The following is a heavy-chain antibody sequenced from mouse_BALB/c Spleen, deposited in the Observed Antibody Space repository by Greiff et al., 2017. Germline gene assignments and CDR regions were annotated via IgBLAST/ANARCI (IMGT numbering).Heavy chain of an antibody. CDR3: ARTGGYEGWFAY. CDR2: IDPANGNT. V-gene: IGHV14-3*02. D-gene: IGHD2-2*01. CDR1: GFNIKDTY. J-gene: IGHJ3*01. Sequence: EVQLVESGAELVKPGASVKLSCTASGFNIKDTYMHWVKQRPEQGLEWIGRIDPANGNTKYDPKFQGKATITADTSSNTAYLQLSSLTSEDTAVYYCARTGGYEGWFAYWGQGTLVTVSA.